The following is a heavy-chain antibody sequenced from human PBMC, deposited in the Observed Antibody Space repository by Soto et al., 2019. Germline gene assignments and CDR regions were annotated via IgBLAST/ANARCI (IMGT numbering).Heavy chain of an antibody. CDR3: ARDSKASLYYYEASGYAFTH. Sequence: QVQLVESGGGVAQPGGSLRLSCVTSGFTFNTFGMNWVRQAPGKGLEWVASIPYDGSENYYADSVKGRFTISRDTSQNPLFPQLNSLRVWDTGLYLCARDSKASLYYYEASGYAFTHWGQGTVLIVST. J-gene: IGHJ4*02. D-gene: IGHD3-22*01. CDR1: GFTFNTFG. CDR2: IPYDGSEN. V-gene: IGHV3-30*03.